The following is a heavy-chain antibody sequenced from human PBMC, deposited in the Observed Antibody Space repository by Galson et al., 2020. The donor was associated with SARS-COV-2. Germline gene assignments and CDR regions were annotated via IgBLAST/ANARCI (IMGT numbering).Heavy chain of an antibody. CDR3: ARGDMGNDYFDY. Sequence: GGSLRFSCAVPGLTFSNHWTHWVRQAPGKGLVWGSRIYSEGSSTSYADPVKGRFTTSGDNAKNTLYLQMNSLRAEDTAVYYCARGDMGNDYFDYWGQGTLVTVSS. V-gene: IGHV3-74*01. CDR1: GLTFSNHW. J-gene: IGHJ4*02. D-gene: IGHD7-27*01. CDR2: IYSEGSST.